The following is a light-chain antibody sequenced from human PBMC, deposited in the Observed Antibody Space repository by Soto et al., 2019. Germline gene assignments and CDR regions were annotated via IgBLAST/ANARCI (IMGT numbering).Light chain of an antibody. Sequence: EIVLTQSPGTLSLSPGERATLSCRASQSVSSSYLAWYQQKPGQAPRLLIYGASSRATGIPVRFSGSGAGTNFSLTISSLQSEDFAVYYCQQYGSAPFTFGPGTKVDIK. CDR1: QSVSSSY. CDR3: QQYGSAPFT. V-gene: IGKV3-20*01. J-gene: IGKJ3*01. CDR2: GAS.